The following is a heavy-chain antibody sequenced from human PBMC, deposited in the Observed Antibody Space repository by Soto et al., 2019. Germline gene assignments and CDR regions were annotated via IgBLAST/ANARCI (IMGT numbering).Heavy chain of an antibody. CDR2: IIPIFGTA. J-gene: IGHJ6*02. V-gene: IGHV1-69*01. CDR1: GGTFSSYA. Sequence: QVQLVQSGAEVKKPGSSVKVSCKASGGTFSSYAISWVRQAPGQGLEWMRGIIPIFGTANYAQKFQGRVTITADESTSTAYMELSSLRSEDTAVYYCARVGDIVVVVAAAAKRLREGYYYGMDVWGQGTTVTVSS. D-gene: IGHD2-15*01. CDR3: ARVGDIVVVVAAAAKRLREGYYYGMDV.